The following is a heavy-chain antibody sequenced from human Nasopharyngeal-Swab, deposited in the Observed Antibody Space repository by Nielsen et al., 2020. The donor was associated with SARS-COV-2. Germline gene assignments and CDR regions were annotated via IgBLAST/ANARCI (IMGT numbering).Heavy chain of an antibody. CDR1: GLTVNSHY. J-gene: IGHJ6*03. V-gene: IGHV3-66*01. CDR2: IFTGVST. Sequence: GGSLRLSCAASGLTVNSHYMSWVRQAPGKGLEWVSVIFTGVSTYYADSVRGRFTISRDSSKNTVYLQMNSLRAEDTALYYCATHSPNNNCRDATCRYYYYYMGVWGKGTTVTVSS. CDR3: ATHSPNNNCRDATCRYYYYYMGV. D-gene: IGHD3-10*01.